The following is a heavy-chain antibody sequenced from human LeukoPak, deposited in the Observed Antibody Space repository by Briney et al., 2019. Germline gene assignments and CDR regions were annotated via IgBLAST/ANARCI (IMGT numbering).Heavy chain of an antibody. CDR3: ASHDYGDYGHFDY. CDR1: GFTVSSNY. V-gene: IGHV3-53*01. CDR2: IYSGGST. D-gene: IGHD4-17*01. Sequence: GGSLRLSCAVSGFTVSSNYMSWVRQAPGKGLEWVSVIYSGGSTYYADSVKGRFTISRDNSKNTLYLQMNSLRAEDTAVYYCASHDYGDYGHFDYWGQGTLVTVSS. J-gene: IGHJ4*02.